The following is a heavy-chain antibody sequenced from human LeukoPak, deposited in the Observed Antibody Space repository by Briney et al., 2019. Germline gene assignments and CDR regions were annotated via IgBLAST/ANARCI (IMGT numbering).Heavy chain of an antibody. CDR2: ISSSSSYI. D-gene: IGHD5-12*01. CDR1: GFTFSSYS. CDR3: ASLRDDYSEFDY. V-gene: IGHV3-21*01. J-gene: IGHJ4*02. Sequence: GGSLRLSCAASGFTFSSYSMNWVRQAPGRGLEWVSSISSSSSYIYYADSVKGQFTISRDNAKNSLYLQMNSLRAEDTAVYYCASLRDDYSEFDYWGQGTLVTVSS.